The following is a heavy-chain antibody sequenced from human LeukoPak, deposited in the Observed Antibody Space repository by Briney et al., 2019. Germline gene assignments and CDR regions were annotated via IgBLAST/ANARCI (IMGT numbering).Heavy chain of an antibody. CDR2: IIPILGIA. CDR3: AREDTMVRGVIIISNWFDP. D-gene: IGHD3-10*01. CDR1: GGTFSSYA. V-gene: IGHV1-69*04. J-gene: IGHJ5*02. Sequence: GASVKVSCKASGGTFSSYAISWVRQAPGQGLEWMGRIIPILGIANYAQKFQGRVTITADKSTSTAYMELSSLRSEDTAVYYCAREDTMVRGVIIISNWFDPWGQGTLVTVSS.